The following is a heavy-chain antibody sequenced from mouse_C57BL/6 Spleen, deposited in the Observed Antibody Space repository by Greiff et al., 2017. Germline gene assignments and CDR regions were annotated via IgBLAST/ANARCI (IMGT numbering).Heavy chain of an antibody. Sequence: VQLQQSGPELVKPGASVKISCTASGYSFTGYYMNWVKQSPEKSLEWIGEINPSTGGTTYNQKFKAKATLTVDKSSSTAYMQLKSLTSEDSEVYYCARVNSNSFAYWGQGTLVTVSA. J-gene: IGHJ3*01. CDR3: ARVNSNSFAY. D-gene: IGHD2-5*01. CDR2: INPSTGGT. CDR1: GYSFTGYY. V-gene: IGHV1-42*01.